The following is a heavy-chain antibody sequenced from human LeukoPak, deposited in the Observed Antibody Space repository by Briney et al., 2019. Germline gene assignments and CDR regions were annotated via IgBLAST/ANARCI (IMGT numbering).Heavy chain of an antibody. CDR3: ARHVGMGKIKVYDAFDI. D-gene: IGHD5-24*01. J-gene: IGHJ3*02. CDR1: GASYRSYY. CDR2: NYYRGFT. Sequence: PSVPLSLPCSVSGASYRSYYWIWLRQPPGKGRVCIAYNYYRGFTSYHPSLKSPVHLSVGQSKNQIALGLRSVTAAGTGVDYCARHVGMGKIKVYDAFDIWGQGTMVTVSS. V-gene: IGHV4-59*12.